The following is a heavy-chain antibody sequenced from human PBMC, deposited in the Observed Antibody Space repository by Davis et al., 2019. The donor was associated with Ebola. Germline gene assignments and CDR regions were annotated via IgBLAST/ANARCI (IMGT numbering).Heavy chain of an antibody. CDR3: ARDRGYGDAFDI. V-gene: IGHV4-61*08. Sequence: SETLSLTCTVSGGSISSGGYYWSWIRQHPGKGLEWIGYIYYSGSTNYNPSLKSRVTISVDTSKNQFSLKLSSVTAADTAVYYCARDRGYGDAFDIWGQGTMVTVSS. J-gene: IGHJ3*02. CDR1: GGSISSGGYY. CDR2: IYYSGST. D-gene: IGHD5-12*01.